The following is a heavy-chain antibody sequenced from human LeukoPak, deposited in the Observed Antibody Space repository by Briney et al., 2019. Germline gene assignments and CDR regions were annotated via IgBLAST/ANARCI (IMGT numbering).Heavy chain of an antibody. CDR2: IYHSGST. D-gene: IGHD3-10*01. Sequence: SGTLSLTCAVSGGSGGSISSSNWWNWVRQPPGKGLEWIGEIYHSGSTNYNPSLKSRVTISVDKSKNQFSLKLSSVTAADTAVYYCARDQGNRFDYWGQGTLVTVSS. CDR1: GGSGGSISSSNW. V-gene: IGHV4-4*02. J-gene: IGHJ4*02. CDR3: ARDQGNRFDY.